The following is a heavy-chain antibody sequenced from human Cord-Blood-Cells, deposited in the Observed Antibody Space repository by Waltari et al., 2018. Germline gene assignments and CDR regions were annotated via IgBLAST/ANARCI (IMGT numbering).Heavy chain of an antibody. V-gene: IGHV4-34*01. CDR1: GGSFSVYS. CDR2: SNDSGST. CDR3: ARGRRYYYYYGIDV. Sequence: QVQLQQWGAGLLKPSETLSLTCAVYGGSFSVYSCSWIRQAPGKGLEWIGESNDSGSTNYNPSRKRRVTISVDTSNNQFSLRLSSVPAADTAVYYCARGRRYYYYYGIDVWGQGTTVTVSS. J-gene: IGHJ6*02.